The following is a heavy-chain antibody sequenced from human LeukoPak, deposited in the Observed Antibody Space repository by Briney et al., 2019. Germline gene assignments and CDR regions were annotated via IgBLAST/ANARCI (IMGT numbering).Heavy chain of an antibody. J-gene: IGHJ4*02. CDR3: ARDAGYDRFDY. V-gene: IGHV3-7*05. D-gene: IGHD3-22*01. CDR2: IKEDGSAQ. CDR1: GFTFSRSW. Sequence: GGSLRLSCADSGFTFSRSWMTWVRQAPGKGLEWVANIKEDGSAQNYVDSVKGRFTISRDNAKNTLYLEMKSLRAEDTAVYYCARDAGYDRFDYWGQGTLATVSS.